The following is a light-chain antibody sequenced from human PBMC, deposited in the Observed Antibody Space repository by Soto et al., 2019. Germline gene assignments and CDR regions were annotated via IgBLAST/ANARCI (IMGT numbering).Light chain of an antibody. Sequence: DIQMTPSPSSVSAYVGDRVTIACRASQDISIHLAWFQQKPGKAPKSLIFAASSMQSGVQSKLSGSGSGTDFTLSIDSLQPEDFATYYCQQYHNYPPSFGQGTKVEIK. CDR2: AAS. V-gene: IGKV1-16*02. CDR1: QDISIH. J-gene: IGKJ1*01. CDR3: QQYHNYPPS.